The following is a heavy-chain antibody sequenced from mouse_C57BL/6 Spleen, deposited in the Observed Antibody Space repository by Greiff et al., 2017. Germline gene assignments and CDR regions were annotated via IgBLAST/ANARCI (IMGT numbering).Heavy chain of an antibody. CDR3: ARSEYYYGRSSYVDY. D-gene: IGHD1-1*01. Sequence: QVQLQQSGAELVRPGTSVKVSCKASGYAFTNYLIAWVKQRPGQGLEWIGVINPGSGGTNYNEKFKGKATLTADKSSSTAYMQLSSLTSADSAVYFCARSEYYYGRSSYVDYRGQGTTLTVSS. V-gene: IGHV1-54*01. J-gene: IGHJ2*01. CDR1: GYAFTNYL. CDR2: INPGSGGT.